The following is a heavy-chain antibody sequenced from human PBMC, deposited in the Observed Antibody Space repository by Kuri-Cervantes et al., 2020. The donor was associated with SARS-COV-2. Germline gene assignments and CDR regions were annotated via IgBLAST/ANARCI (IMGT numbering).Heavy chain of an antibody. CDR2: IYHSGST. V-gene: IGHV4-4*02. CDR3: ASHFGTTIPSIWYYGMDV. Sequence: SETLSLTCAVSGGSISSSNWWSWVRQPPGKGLEWIGEIYHSGSTNYNPSLKSRVTISVDKSKNQFSLKLSSVTAADTAVYYCASHFGTTIPSIWYYGMDVWGQGTTVTVSS. CDR1: GGSISSSNW. D-gene: IGHD5-12*01. J-gene: IGHJ6*02.